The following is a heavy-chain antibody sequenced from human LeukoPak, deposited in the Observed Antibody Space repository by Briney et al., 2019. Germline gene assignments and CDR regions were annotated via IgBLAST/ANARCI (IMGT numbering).Heavy chain of an antibody. Sequence: AGGSLRLSCAASGFTFSDHCMDWVRQAPGKGLERVGRTRNKANSYTTEYAASVKGRFTISRDDSKKSLYLQMNSLKTEDTAVYYCARESGGGVLGYFDLWGRGTLVSVSS. D-gene: IGHD3-10*01. CDR3: ARESGGGVLGYFDL. CDR2: TRNKANSYTT. J-gene: IGHJ2*01. V-gene: IGHV3-72*01. CDR1: GFTFSDHC.